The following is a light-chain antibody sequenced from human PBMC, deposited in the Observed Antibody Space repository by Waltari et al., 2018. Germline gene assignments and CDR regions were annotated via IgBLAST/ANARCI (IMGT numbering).Light chain of an antibody. CDR1: QSITNW. J-gene: IGKJ1*01. Sequence: DMQLTQSPSTLSASVGDSVTITCRASQSITNWLAWYQQKPGKAPKLLIYRASNLESGVPSRFSGSGSGTEFTLTISSLQPDDFATYYCQQYDNYWTFGQGTKVEIK. V-gene: IGKV1-5*03. CDR2: RAS. CDR3: QQYDNYWT.